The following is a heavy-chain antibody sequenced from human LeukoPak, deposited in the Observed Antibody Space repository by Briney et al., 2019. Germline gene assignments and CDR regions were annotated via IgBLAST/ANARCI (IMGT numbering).Heavy chain of an antibody. CDR2: ISSSGSTI. V-gene: IGHV3-48*03. D-gene: IGHD3-16*01. CDR1: GFTFSSYE. Sequence: GGSLRLSCAASGFTFSSYEMHWVRQAPGKGLEWVSYISSSGSTIYYADSVKGRFTISRDNAKNSLYLQMNSLRAEDTAVYYCASGPHDVWGSPYYFDYWGQGTLVTVSS. CDR3: ASGPHDVWGSPYYFDY. J-gene: IGHJ4*02.